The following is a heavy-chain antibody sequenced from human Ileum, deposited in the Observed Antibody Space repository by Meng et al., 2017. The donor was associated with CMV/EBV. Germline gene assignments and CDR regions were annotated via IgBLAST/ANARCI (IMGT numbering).Heavy chain of an antibody. V-gene: IGHV3-23*01. D-gene: IGHD6-13*01. Sequence: FTFGSSAMSWVRPAPGKGLEWVSVISGSGGSPYDAESVKGRFTISRDNSENTVYLQMNSLRAEDTAVYYCAKGGLKEGGYSSSWCDYWGQGTLVTVSS. CDR3: AKGGLKEGGYSSSWCDY. CDR1: FTFGSSA. CDR2: ISGSGGSP. J-gene: IGHJ4*02.